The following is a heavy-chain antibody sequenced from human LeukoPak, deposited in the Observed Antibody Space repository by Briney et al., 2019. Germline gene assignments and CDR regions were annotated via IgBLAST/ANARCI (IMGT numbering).Heavy chain of an antibody. Sequence: ASVKVSCKASGYTFTSYDINWVRQATGQGLEWMGWMNPNSGNTGYAQKFQGRVTMTRNTSISTAYMELSSLRSEDTAVYYCARGLSYYYGSGSYCLRAFDIWGQGTMVTVSS. CDR2: MNPNSGNT. D-gene: IGHD3-10*01. V-gene: IGHV1-8*01. CDR1: GYTFTSYD. CDR3: ARGLSYYYGSGSYCLRAFDI. J-gene: IGHJ3*02.